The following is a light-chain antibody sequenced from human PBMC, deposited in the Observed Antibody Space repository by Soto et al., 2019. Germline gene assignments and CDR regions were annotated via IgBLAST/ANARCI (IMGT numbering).Light chain of an antibody. CDR3: QQSGDTPPWT. CDR2: AAS. Sequence: DIPMTQSPSSLSASVGDIVIITCRASQSIRKYLNWYQHKPGKVPTLLIYAASSLQSGVPSRFSGSGSGTEFTLTITSLQPADFATYYCQQSGDTPPWTFGQGTKVEIK. CDR1: QSIRKY. J-gene: IGKJ1*01. V-gene: IGKV1-39*01.